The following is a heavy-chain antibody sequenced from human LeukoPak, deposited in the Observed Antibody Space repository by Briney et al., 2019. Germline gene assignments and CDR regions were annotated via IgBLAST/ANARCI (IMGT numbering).Heavy chain of an antibody. J-gene: IGHJ4*02. V-gene: IGHV3-21*01. CDR1: GFTFSSYA. CDR3: AGSGFDY. D-gene: IGHD2-15*01. CDR2: ISSSSSYI. Sequence: GGSLRLSCAASGFTFSSYAMSWVRQAPGKGLEWVSSISSSSSYIYYADSVKGRFTISRDNTKNSLYLQMNSLRAEDTAVYYCAGSGFDYWGQGTLVTVSS.